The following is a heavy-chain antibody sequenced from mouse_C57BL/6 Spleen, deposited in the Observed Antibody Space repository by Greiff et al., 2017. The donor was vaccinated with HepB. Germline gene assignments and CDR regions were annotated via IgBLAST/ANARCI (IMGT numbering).Heavy chain of an antibody. CDR3: ARDYYGSSCIDY. Sequence: QVQLQQSGAELVKPGASVKISCKASGYAFSSYWMNWVKQRPGKGLEWIGQIYPGDGDTNYNGKFKGKATLTADKSSSTAYMQLSSLTSEDSAVYFCARDYYGSSCIDYWGQGTTLTVSS. J-gene: IGHJ2*01. CDR2: IYPGDGDT. CDR1: GYAFSSYW. V-gene: IGHV1-80*01. D-gene: IGHD1-1*01.